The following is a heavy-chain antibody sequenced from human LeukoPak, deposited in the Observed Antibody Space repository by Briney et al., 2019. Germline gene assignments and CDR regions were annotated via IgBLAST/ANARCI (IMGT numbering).Heavy chain of an antibody. V-gene: IGHV3-7*01. D-gene: IGHD3-22*01. J-gene: IGHJ4*02. CDR1: GFTFSSFW. Sequence: GGSLRLSCTASGFTFSSFWMAWVRRAPGKGLEWVANIKQDGSIQHYGDSVKGRFTISRDNAKNSLYLQMNNLRAEDTALYYCATSYDSSGCDWGQGTLVTVSS. CDR2: IKQDGSIQ. CDR3: ATSYDSSGCD.